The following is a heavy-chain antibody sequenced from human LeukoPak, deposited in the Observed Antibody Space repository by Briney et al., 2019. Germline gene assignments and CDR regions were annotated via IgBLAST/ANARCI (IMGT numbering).Heavy chain of an antibody. J-gene: IGHJ4*02. V-gene: IGHV3-7*01. CDR2: IKQDGREK. Sequence: GGSLRLSCTASGFTFSRHWISWVRQTPGKGLEWVANIKQDGREKYYVDSVKGRFTISRDNAKNSLSLQMNGLRVEDTAVYYCARAGSFWHYVYWGQGTLVTVSS. CDR1: GFTFSRHW. CDR3: ARAGSFWHYVY. D-gene: IGHD1-7*01.